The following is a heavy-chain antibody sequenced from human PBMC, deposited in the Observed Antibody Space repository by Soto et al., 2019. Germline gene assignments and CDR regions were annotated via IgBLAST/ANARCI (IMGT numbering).Heavy chain of an antibody. CDR2: INDSGHT. CDR1: GGSFSGFY. CDR3: ARDRQYYDFLCGHQNERPYGMDV. J-gene: IGHJ6*02. D-gene: IGHD3-3*01. V-gene: IGHV4-34*01. Sequence: PSETLSLTCAVYGGSFSGFYWTWIRQAPEKGLEWIGEINDSGHTNYNSSLKSRVTISVDTSKNQFSLNLYSVTAADTAVYYCARDRQYYDFLCGHQNERPYGMDVWGQGTTVTVSS.